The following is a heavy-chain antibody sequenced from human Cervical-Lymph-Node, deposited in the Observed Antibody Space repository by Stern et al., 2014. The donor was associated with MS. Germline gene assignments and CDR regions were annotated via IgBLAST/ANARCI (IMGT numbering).Heavy chain of an antibody. CDR2: IYPGDSDT. J-gene: IGHJ4*02. V-gene: IGHV5-51*01. CDR1: GYSFTNYW. CDR3: ARLSAYSPFDY. Sequence: EVQLVESGAEVKKPGGSLKISCKGSGYSFTNYWIGWARQAPGKGLEGMGVIYPGDSDTRYSPSFQGQVTISADKSISPAYLQWISLKASDTAMYYCARLSAYSPFDYWGQGTLVTVSS. D-gene: IGHD1-26*01.